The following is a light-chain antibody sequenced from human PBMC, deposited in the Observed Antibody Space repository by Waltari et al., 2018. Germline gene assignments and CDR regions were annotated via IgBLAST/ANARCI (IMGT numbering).Light chain of an antibody. CDR3: QQYFGTPRT. CDR2: WAS. J-gene: IGKJ4*01. V-gene: IGKV4-1*01. Sequence: DIVMTQSPASLAVSLRERATINCKSTQSIFYSSNNKNYLTWYQHKPGQPPKLLIYWASTRDSGVPDRFSGGGSGTDFTLTISSLQAEDVAIYYCQQYFGTPRTFGGGTRVEIK. CDR1: QSIFYSSNNKNY.